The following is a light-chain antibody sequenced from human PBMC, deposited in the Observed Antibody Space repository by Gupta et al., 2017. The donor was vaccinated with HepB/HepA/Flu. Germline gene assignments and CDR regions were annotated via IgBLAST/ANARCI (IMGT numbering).Light chain of an antibody. CDR2: GAS. Sequence: EVVMTRSPATLSVSAGERTTLACRTSQSVSNNLAWYQQIPGQAPRLLIYGASTRTTGIPPRFSGAGSGKQSTPTISSLQYEDFAVYYCQHYNNCFITFGHGTRLDIK. CDR3: QHYNNCFIT. V-gene: IGKV3-15*01. CDR1: QSVSNN. J-gene: IGKJ5*01.